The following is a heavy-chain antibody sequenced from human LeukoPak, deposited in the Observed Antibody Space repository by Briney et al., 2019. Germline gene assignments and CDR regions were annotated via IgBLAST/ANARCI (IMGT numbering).Heavy chain of an antibody. Sequence: SQTLSLTCALSGDSVSNNSAAWNWIRQSPSRGLEWLGSTYYRSKWYSDYPISVKSRITINSDTSKNQFSLQLNSVTPDDTAVYYCARAGGNASSWYLWDFQHWGQGALVSVSS. V-gene: IGHV6-1*01. CDR1: GDSVSNNSAA. D-gene: IGHD6-13*01. CDR2: TYYRSKWYS. J-gene: IGHJ1*01. CDR3: ARAGGNASSWYLWDFQH.